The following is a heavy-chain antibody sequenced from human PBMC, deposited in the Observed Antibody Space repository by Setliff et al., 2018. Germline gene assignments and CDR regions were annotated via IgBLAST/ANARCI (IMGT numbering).Heavy chain of an antibody. Sequence: SETLSLTCSVSGDSISRSSYYWGWIRQPPGKGLEWIGSINYSGITYYSPSLKSRVIVSVGTSKNQFSLKLSSVTAADTAVYYCDRLPGYCNGGNCYGYYTFDIWGQGTMVTVSS. CDR2: INYSGIT. J-gene: IGHJ3*02. D-gene: IGHD2-15*01. V-gene: IGHV4-39*01. CDR1: GDSISRSSYY. CDR3: DRLPGYCNGGNCYGYYTFDI.